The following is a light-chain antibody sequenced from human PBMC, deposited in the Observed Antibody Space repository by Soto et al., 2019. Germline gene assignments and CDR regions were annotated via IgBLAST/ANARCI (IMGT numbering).Light chain of an antibody. CDR3: LQDYNYPPT. CDR2: AAS. J-gene: IGKJ1*01. Sequence: DIQMTQSPSSVSASVGDRVTVTCRASQGISSWLAWYQKKPGKAPKLLIYAASSLQSGVPSRFSGSGSGTDFTLTISSLQPEDFATYYCLQDYNYPPTFGQGTKVDIK. CDR1: QGISSW. V-gene: IGKV1-12*01.